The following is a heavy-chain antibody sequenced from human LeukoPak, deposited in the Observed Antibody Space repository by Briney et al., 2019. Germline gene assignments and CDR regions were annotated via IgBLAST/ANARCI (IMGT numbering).Heavy chain of an antibody. V-gene: IGHV4-31*03. Sequence: PSQTLSLTCTVSGVSISSGGYYWSWIRQHPGKGLEWIGYIYYSGSTYYNPSLKSRVTISVDTSKNQFSLKLSSVTAADTAVYYCARAYDYGDHLNWFDPWGQGTLVTVSS. CDR1: GVSISSGGYY. CDR3: ARAYDYGDHLNWFDP. D-gene: IGHD4-17*01. CDR2: IYYSGST. J-gene: IGHJ5*02.